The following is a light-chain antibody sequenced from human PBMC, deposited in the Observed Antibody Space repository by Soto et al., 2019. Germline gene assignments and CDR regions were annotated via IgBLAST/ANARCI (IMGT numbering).Light chain of an antibody. CDR1: SSDVGRYNL. V-gene: IGLV2-23*01. CDR3: CSYAGSSTNVV. J-gene: IGLJ2*01. CDR2: EGS. Sequence: QSALTQPASVSGSPGQSITISCSGTSSDVGRYNLVSWYQKHPGKAPKLMIYEGSKRPSGVSNRFSGSKSGNTASLTISGLQAEDEADYYCCSYAGSSTNVVFGGGTKLTVL.